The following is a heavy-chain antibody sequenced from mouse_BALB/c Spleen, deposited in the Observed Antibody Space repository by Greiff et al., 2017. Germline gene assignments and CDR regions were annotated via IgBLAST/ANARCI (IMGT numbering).Heavy chain of an antibody. J-gene: IGHJ4*01. CDR2: IRNKANGYTT. V-gene: IGHV7-3*02. Sequence: EVQRVESGGGLVQPGGSLRLSCATSGFTFTDYYMSWVRQPPGKALEWLGFIRNKANGYTTEYSASVKGRFTISRDNSQSILYLQMNTLRAEDSATYYCAREGTGAMDYWGQGTSVTVSS. CDR3: AREGTGAMDY. D-gene: IGHD3-3*01. CDR1: GFTFTDYY.